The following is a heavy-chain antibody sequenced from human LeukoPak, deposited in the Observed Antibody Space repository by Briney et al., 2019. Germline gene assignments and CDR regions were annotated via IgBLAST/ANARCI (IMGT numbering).Heavy chain of an antibody. V-gene: IGHV1-8*01. J-gene: IGHJ6*03. D-gene: IGHD2-21*02. CDR3: ATYIGGDNYYYYYYMDV. CDR1: GYTFTSYD. CDR2: MNPNSGNT. Sequence: PMASVKVSCKASGYTFTSYDINWVRQATGQGLEWMGWMNPNSGNTGYAQKFQGRVTMTRNTSISTAYMELSSLRSEDTAVYYCATYIGGDNYYYYYYMDVWGKGTTVTVSS.